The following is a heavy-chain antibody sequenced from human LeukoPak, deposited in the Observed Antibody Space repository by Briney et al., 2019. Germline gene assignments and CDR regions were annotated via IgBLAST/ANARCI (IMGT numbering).Heavy chain of an antibody. V-gene: IGHV3-23*01. CDR2: ISGSGGST. CDR1: GFTVSSNS. J-gene: IGHJ4*02. Sequence: GGSLRLSCAASGFTVSSNSMSWVRQAPGKGLEWVSAISGSGGSTYYADSVKGRSTISRDNSKNTLYLQMNSLRAEDTAVYYCAKDRRAYSSSWYRNWGQGTLVTVSS. D-gene: IGHD6-13*01. CDR3: AKDRRAYSSSWYRN.